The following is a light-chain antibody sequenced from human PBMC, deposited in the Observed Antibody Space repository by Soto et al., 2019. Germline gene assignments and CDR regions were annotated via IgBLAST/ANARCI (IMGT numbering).Light chain of an antibody. Sequence: QAVVTQPASVSGSPGQSITISCTGTSSDVGGYDYVSWYQQHPGKAPKLMIYEVSNRPSGLSNRFSGSKSGNTASLTISGLQAEDEADYYCSSYTSISTYVFGTGTKVTVL. CDR2: EVS. CDR3: SSYTSISTYV. V-gene: IGLV2-14*01. J-gene: IGLJ1*01. CDR1: SSDVGGYDY.